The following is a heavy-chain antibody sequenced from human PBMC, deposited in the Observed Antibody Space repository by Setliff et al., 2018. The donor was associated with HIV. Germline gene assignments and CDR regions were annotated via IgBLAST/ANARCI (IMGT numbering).Heavy chain of an antibody. V-gene: IGHV4-59*01. CDR1: GGSISSYY. CDR3: AREAPADSSSTSYYFDF. D-gene: IGHD2-2*01. J-gene: IGHJ4*02. CDR2: IYYSGST. Sequence: SETLSLTCTVSGGSISSYYWSWIRQPPGKGLEWIGYIYYSGSTNYNPSLKSRVTISVDTSKNQFSLKLSSVTAADTAVYYCAREAPADSSSTSYYFDFWGQGTLVTVSS.